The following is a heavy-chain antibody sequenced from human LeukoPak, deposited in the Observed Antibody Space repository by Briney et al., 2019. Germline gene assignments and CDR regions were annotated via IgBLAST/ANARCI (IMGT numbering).Heavy chain of an antibody. J-gene: IGHJ4*02. Sequence: PGGSLRLSCAVSGLTFSSYWMHWVRQAPGRGLLWVSRINTQGTYTNYADSVKGRFTISRDNAKNTLYLQMSSLRADDTAVYYCVIDLGDYNDFWGQGTLVSVSS. V-gene: IGHV3-74*01. CDR2: INTQGTYT. CDR3: VIDLGDYNDF. D-gene: IGHD2-15*01. CDR1: GLTFSSYW.